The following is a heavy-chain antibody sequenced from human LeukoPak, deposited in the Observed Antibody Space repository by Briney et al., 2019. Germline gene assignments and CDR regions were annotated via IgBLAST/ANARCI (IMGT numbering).Heavy chain of an antibody. J-gene: IGHJ3*01. CDR3: GRDPNGNYVGAFEF. V-gene: IGHV3-23*01. D-gene: IGHD4-11*01. CDR1: GFTFSSYA. CDR2: TTSNSRT. Sequence: GGSLRLSCTASGFTFSSYAMTWVRQAPGKGLEWVSSTTSNSRTSYGDSVKGRFTISRDNSKNTVYLQMDSLRAEDTAIFYCGRDPNGNYVGAFEFWSRGTMVTVSS.